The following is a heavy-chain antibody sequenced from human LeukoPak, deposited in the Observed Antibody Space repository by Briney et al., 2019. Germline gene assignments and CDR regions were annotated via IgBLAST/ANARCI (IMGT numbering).Heavy chain of an antibody. Sequence: SETLSLTCTVSGDSISSYYWSWIRQPAGKGLEWIGRIYTSGSTNYNPSLKSRVTISVDTSKNQLSLKLSSVTAADTAVYYCARAVGLTQGGTFDYWGQGTLVTVSS. V-gene: IGHV4-4*07. CDR1: GDSISSYY. J-gene: IGHJ4*02. CDR2: IYTSGST. CDR3: ARAVGLTQGGTFDY. D-gene: IGHD1-1*01.